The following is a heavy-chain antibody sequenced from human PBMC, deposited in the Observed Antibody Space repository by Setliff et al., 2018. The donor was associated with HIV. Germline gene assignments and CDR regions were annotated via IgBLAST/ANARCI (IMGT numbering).Heavy chain of an antibody. CDR3: ARDGGSSPSPVSDYYYYYMDV. CDR2: IAHDGNTQ. D-gene: IGHD1-26*01. J-gene: IGHJ6*03. CDR1: GIIFSTNA. Sequence: PGGSLRLSCAASGIIFSTNAMHWVRQVPGKGLEWVAGIAHDGNTQYYADSVKGRFTISRDNAKNSVYLQMNSLRAEDTAVYYCARDGGSSPSPVSDYYYYYMDVWGKGTTVTVSS. V-gene: IGHV3-30*03.